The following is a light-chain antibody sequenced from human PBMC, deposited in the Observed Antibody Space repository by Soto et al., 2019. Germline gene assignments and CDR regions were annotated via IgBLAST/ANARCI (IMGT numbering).Light chain of an antibody. CDR1: QSVSSY. V-gene: IGKV3-11*01. CDR2: DAS. CDR3: QQRSNWPLIT. Sequence: EIVLKQSLATLSSFPDDRVTLTCRASQSVSSYLAWYQQKPGQAPRLLIYDASNRATGIPARFSGSGSGTDFTLTISSLEPEDFAVYYCQQRSNWPLITFGQGTLLEIK. J-gene: IGKJ5*01.